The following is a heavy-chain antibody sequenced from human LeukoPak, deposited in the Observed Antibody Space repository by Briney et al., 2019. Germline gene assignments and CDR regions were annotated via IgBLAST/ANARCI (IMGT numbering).Heavy chain of an antibody. Sequence: GGSLRLSCVPSGITFSNSALSWVRQAPGKGLEWVSTITKSGDQTHYADSVRGLFTISRDIFKNTLYLQMNSLRAEDTAVYYCAKASSSCYRCYDFWGQGTLVTVSS. D-gene: IGHD3-22*01. CDR3: AKASSSCYRCYDF. V-gene: IGHV3-23*01. CDR1: GITFSNSA. CDR2: ITKSGDQT. J-gene: IGHJ4*02.